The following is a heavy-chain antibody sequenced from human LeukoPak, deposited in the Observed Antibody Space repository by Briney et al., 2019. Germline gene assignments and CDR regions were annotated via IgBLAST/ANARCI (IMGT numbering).Heavy chain of an antibody. CDR3: ARDLDPVYCSSTNCYASYYFDY. V-gene: IGHV4-38-2*02. Sequence: SETLSLTCAVSGYSISSGYYWGWIRQPPGKGLEWIGSIYQSGSTYYNPSLKSRVTISVDTSKNQFSLKLSSVTAADTAVYYCARDLDPVYCSSTNCYASYYFDYWGQGTLVTVSS. CDR1: GYSISSGYY. J-gene: IGHJ4*02. CDR2: IYQSGST. D-gene: IGHD2-2*01.